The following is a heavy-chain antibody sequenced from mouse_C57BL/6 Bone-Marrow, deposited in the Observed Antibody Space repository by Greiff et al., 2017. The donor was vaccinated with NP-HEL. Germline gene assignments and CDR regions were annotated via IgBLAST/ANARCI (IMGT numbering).Heavy chain of an antibody. J-gene: IGHJ3*01. Sequence: QVQLQQPGTELVKPGASVKLSCKASGYTFTSYWMHWVKPRPGQGLEWIGNINPSNGVTNYNEKFKRKAILTVDTSSSTAYMQLSSLTSEDSAVYYCARGAWLLLAWFAYWGQGTLVTVSA. CDR3: ARGAWLLLAWFAY. V-gene: IGHV1-53*01. CDR2: INPSNGVT. CDR1: GYTFTSYW. D-gene: IGHD2-3*01.